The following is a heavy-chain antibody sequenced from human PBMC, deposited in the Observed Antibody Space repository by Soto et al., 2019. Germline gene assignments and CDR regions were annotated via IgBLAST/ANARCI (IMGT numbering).Heavy chain of an antibody. V-gene: IGHV3-21*01. Sequence: EVQLVESGGGLVKPGGSLRLSCAASGFTFSSYSMNWVRQAPGKGLEWVSSISSSSSYIYYADSVKGRFTIARDNAKNSLYLQMNSLRAEDTAVYYCARDLYGPGRGWFDPWGQGTLVTVSS. J-gene: IGHJ5*02. CDR1: GFTFSSYS. CDR3: ARDLYGPGRGWFDP. CDR2: ISSSSSYI. D-gene: IGHD3-10*01.